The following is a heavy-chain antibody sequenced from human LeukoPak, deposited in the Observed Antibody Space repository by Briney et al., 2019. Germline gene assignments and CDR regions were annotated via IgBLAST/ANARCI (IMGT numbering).Heavy chain of an antibody. CDR3: AGGRYSWYNFY. D-gene: IGHD6-13*01. J-gene: IGHJ4*02. Sequence: GGSLRLSCAVSGFTFSSYGMSWVRQAPGKGLEWVSSISSSSSYIYYADSVKGRFTISRDNAKNSLYLQMNSLRAEDTAVYYCAGGRYSWYNFYWGQGTLVTVSS. CDR1: GFTFSSYG. CDR2: ISSSSSYI. V-gene: IGHV3-21*01.